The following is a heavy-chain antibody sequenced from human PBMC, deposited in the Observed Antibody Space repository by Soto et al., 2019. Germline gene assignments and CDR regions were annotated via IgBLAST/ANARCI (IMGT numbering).Heavy chain of an antibody. CDR2: IYYSGST. J-gene: IGHJ4*02. D-gene: IGHD3-9*01. Sequence: SETLSLTCTVSGGSISSGGYYWSWIRQHPGKGLEWIGYIYYSGSTYYNPSLKSRVTISVDTSKNQFSLKLSSVTAADTAVYYCARMYYDILTGYYYFDYWGQGTLVTVSS. CDR1: GGSISSGGYY. V-gene: IGHV4-31*03. CDR3: ARMYYDILTGYYYFDY.